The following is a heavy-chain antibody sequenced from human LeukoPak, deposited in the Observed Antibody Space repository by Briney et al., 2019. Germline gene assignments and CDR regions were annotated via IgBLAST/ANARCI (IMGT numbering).Heavy chain of an antibody. Sequence: ASVKVSCKASGYTFTSYDINWVRRAPGQGLEWMGWMNPNSGNTGYAQKFQGRVSMTRNTAMSTAYMELSSLRFEDTAVYYCATGAAVVASTDSWGQGTLVTVSS. V-gene: IGHV1-8*01. CDR1: GYTFTSYD. J-gene: IGHJ5*01. D-gene: IGHD2-15*01. CDR2: MNPNSGNT. CDR3: ATGAAVVASTDS.